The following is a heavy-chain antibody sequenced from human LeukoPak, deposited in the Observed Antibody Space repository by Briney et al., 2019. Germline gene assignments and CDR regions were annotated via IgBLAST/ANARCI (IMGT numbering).Heavy chain of an antibody. CDR2: IDRDGVT. Sequence: GGSLRLSCAASGFMFSKYDMHWVRQATGKGLEWVSGIDRDGVTYYSGSVKGRFTISRENAKNSLYLQMNTLRAGDTGVYYCARENLEYGDYAIDYWGQGILVIVSS. CDR3: ARENLEYGDYAIDY. J-gene: IGHJ4*02. D-gene: IGHD4-17*01. V-gene: IGHV3-13*01. CDR1: GFMFSKYD.